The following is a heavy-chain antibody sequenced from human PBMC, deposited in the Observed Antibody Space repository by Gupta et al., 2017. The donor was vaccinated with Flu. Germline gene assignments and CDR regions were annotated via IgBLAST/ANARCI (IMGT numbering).Heavy chain of an antibody. J-gene: IGHJ6*02. D-gene: IGHD6-13*01. V-gene: IGHV5-51*01. Sequence: EVQLVQSGAEVKKPGESLKISCKGSGYSFTSYWIGWVRQMPGKGLEWMGIIYPGDYDTRYRPSFQGQVTISADKSISTAYLKGRSLKVSETAMYYGARHVANNSGYRQGYYGMDVGGQGTTVTVSS. CDR3: ARHVANNSGYRQGYYGMDV. CDR1: GYSFTSYW. CDR2: IYPGDYDT.